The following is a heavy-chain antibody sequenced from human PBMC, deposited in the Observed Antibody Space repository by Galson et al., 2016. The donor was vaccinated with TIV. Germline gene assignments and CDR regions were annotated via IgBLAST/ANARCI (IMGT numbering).Heavy chain of an antibody. D-gene: IGHD5-18*01. CDR1: GFTFQDYG. Sequence: SLRLSCAASGFTFQDYGMQWVRKAPGRGLEWVSGISSNSVSRGYAASVKGRFTVSRDNAKNSLYLQMNTLRGEDTALYYCAKARGYGYGSPRDYYYGMDVWGQGTLVTVSS. J-gene: IGHJ6*02. V-gene: IGHV3-9*01. CDR2: ISSNSVSR. CDR3: AKARGYGYGSPRDYYYGMDV.